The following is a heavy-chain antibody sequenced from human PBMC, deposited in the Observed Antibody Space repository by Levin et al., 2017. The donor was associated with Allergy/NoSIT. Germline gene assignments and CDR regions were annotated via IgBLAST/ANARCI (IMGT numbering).Heavy chain of an antibody. CDR3: ARHEVVVAATVGNWFDP. D-gene: IGHD2-15*01. J-gene: IGHJ5*02. V-gene: IGHV5-10-1*01. CDR1: GYSFTSYW. CDR2: IDPSDSYT. Sequence: GESLKISCKGSGYSFTSYWISWVRQMPGKGLEWMGRIDPSDSYTNYSPSFQGHVTISTDKSISTAYLQWSSLKASDTAMYYCARHEVVVAATVGNWFDPWGQGTLVTVSS.